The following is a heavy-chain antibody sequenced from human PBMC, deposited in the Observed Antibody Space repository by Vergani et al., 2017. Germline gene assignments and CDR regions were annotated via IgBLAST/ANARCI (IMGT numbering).Heavy chain of an antibody. Sequence: QVQLVESGGGVVQRGGSLRLSCATSGFNLSNYDMQWIRPGPGKGLEFVAFIQFDGSNQYYAYSVKGRFTLSRDFSKNTLYLQMNSLRTDDTATYYCAKHFRGWGMVYGGQGTQVIVSS. CDR1: GFNLSNYD. D-gene: IGHD2-8*01. CDR2: IQFDGSNQ. CDR3: AKHFRGWGMVY. J-gene: IGHJ4*02. V-gene: IGHV3-30*02.